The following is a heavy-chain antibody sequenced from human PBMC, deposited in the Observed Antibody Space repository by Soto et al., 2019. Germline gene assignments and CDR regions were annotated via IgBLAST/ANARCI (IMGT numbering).Heavy chain of an antibody. Sequence: EVQVVESGGGLVQPGGSLRLSCTTSGFTFSNYWMHWVRQAPGKGLVWVLRVNNAGRNTIYTESVKGRFTISRDNAKNTIYLEMNSLRADYTALYFCTRGGFVHAFDMWGQGKTVNVSS. V-gene: IGHV3-74*01. CDR1: GFTFSNYW. J-gene: IGHJ3*02. CDR3: TRGGFVHAFDM. D-gene: IGHD2-15*01. CDR2: VNNAGRNT.